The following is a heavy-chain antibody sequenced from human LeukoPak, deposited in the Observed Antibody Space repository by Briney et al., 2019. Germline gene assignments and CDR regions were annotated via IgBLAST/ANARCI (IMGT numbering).Heavy chain of an antibody. CDR1: GFTVSSNY. D-gene: IGHD6-19*01. CDR2: IYSGGST. Sequence: GGSLRLTCAASGFTVSSNYMTWIRQPPGKGLEWVSVIYSGGSTYYADSVKSRFTISRDNSKNALYLQMNSLRAEDMDVYYCASGSVAVAGTSYYYGMDVWGQGTTVTVSS. CDR3: ASGSVAVAGTSYYYGMDV. J-gene: IGHJ6*02. V-gene: IGHV3-66*01.